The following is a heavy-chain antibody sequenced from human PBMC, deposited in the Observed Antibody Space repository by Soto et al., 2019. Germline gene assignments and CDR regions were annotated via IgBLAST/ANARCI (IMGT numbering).Heavy chain of an antibody. J-gene: IGHJ4*02. Sequence: ELQLVESGGGLVQPGGSLRLSCAASGFTFSSYWMHWVRQDPGKGLVWVSRIHSDGSSTNYADSVKGRFTISRDNAKITLYLQMNSLRAEDTAVYYCARGLKGYYGSDYWGQGTLVTVSP. D-gene: IGHD3-10*01. CDR1: GFTFSSYW. V-gene: IGHV3-74*01. CDR2: IHSDGSST. CDR3: ARGLKGYYGSDY.